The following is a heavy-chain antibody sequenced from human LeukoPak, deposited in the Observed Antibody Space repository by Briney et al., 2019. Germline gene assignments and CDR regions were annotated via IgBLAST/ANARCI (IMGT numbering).Heavy chain of an antibody. V-gene: IGHV3-7*01. CDR3: ARDSPVYTLYYYMDV. D-gene: IGHD2-8*01. CDR2: IKQDGSEK. Sequence: GGSLRLSCAASGFTFSSYWMSWVRQAPGKGLEWVANIKQDGSEKYYVDPVKGRFTISRDNAKNSLYLQMNSLRAEDTAVYYCARDSPVYTLYYYMDVWGKGTTVTVSS. CDR1: GFTFSSYW. J-gene: IGHJ6*03.